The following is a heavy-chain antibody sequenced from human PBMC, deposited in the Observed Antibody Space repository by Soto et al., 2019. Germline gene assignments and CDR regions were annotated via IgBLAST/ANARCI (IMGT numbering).Heavy chain of an antibody. CDR1: GGSISPFY. V-gene: IGHV4-59*01. CDR2: LYYSGNT. D-gene: IGHD2-15*01. J-gene: IGHJ4*02. CDR3: ARVGGVAARTFDY. Sequence: TSETLSLTCTVSGGSISPFYWSWVRQPPGKGLEWIGYLYYSGNTNYNPSLKSRVTISVDASKNQVSLRLTSVTAADTAVYYCARVGGVAARTFDYWGQGTAVTVSS.